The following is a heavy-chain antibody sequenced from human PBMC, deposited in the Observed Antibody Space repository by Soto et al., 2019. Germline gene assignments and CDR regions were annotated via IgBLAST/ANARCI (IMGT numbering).Heavy chain of an antibody. CDR3: ARGDYYDSSGYYHFDY. CDR2: IYTSGST. CDR1: GGSISSYY. J-gene: IGHJ4*02. D-gene: IGHD3-22*01. Sequence: LSLTCTVSGGSISSYYWIWIRQPAVKGLEWIGRIYTSGSTNYNPSLKSRVTMSVDTSKNQFSLKLSSVTAADTAVYYCARGDYYDSSGYYHFDYWGQGTLVTVSS. V-gene: IGHV4-4*07.